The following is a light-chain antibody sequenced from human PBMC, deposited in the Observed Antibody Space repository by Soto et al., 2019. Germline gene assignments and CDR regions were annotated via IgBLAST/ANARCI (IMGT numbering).Light chain of an antibody. Sequence: EIVLTQSPGTLSLSPGERATLSCRASQSVGNNYVAWYQQKPGQAPRLLIHAASSRATGIPDRFSGSGSGTDFTLTISRLELEDFAVYFCQQCATSPLTFGQGTRVDIK. J-gene: IGKJ1*01. V-gene: IGKV3-20*01. CDR3: QQCATSPLT. CDR2: AAS. CDR1: QSVGNNY.